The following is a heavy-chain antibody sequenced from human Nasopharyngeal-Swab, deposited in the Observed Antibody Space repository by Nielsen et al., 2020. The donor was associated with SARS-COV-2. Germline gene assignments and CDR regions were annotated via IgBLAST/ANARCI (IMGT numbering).Heavy chain of an antibody. CDR2: ITWNSGNK. V-gene: IGHV3-9*01. CDR1: GFTFENYA. Sequence: SLKISCVASGFTFENYAMHWVRQPPGKGLEWVSGITWNSGNKGYAESVQGRFTISRDNAKNSLYLQLNSLRAEDTALYYCAKARRTDTYGFECFDYWGQGTLVTVSS. D-gene: IGHD5-18*01. CDR3: AKARRTDTYGFECFDY. J-gene: IGHJ4*02.